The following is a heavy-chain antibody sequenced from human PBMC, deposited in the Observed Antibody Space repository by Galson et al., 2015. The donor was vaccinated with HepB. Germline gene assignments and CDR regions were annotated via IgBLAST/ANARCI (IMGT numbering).Heavy chain of an antibody. CDR1: GYTFTSYG. Sequence: SVKVSCKASGYTFTSYGISWVRQAPGQGLEWMGWISAYNGNTNYAQKLQGRVTMTTDTSTSTAYMELRSLRSDDTAVYYCARGSHTEYGSGSYYNTQPDYWGQGTLVTVSS. CDR3: ARGSHTEYGSGSYYNTQPDY. J-gene: IGHJ4*02. D-gene: IGHD3-10*01. V-gene: IGHV1-18*01. CDR2: ISAYNGNT.